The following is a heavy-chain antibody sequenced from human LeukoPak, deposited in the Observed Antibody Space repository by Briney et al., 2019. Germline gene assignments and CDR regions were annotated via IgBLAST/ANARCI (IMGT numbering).Heavy chain of an antibody. Sequence: PSETLSLTCTVSGGSISSHYWXWIRXPAGKXXEWIGRIYTSGSTNYNPSLKSRVTMSVDTSENQFSLKLSSVTAADTAVYYCARASSGQFYYFDYWGQGTLVTVSS. V-gene: IGHV4-4*07. J-gene: IGHJ4*02. D-gene: IGHD6-19*01. CDR1: GGSISSHY. CDR3: ARASSGQFYYFDY. CDR2: IYTSGST.